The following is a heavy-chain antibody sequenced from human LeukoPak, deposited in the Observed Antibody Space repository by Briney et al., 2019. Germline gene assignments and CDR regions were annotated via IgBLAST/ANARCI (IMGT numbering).Heavy chain of an antibody. CDR2: FYHSGST. D-gene: IGHD4-17*01. CDR3: ARGRDYFSVDY. J-gene: IGHJ4*02. V-gene: IGHV4-59*01. CDR1: GGSISSYY. Sequence: SETLSLTCTVSGGSISSYYWSWIRQPPGKGLEWIGYFYHSGSTNSNPSLKSRVTISADTSQNRFSLKLTSVTAADTAVYYCARGRDYFSVDYWGQETLVTVSS.